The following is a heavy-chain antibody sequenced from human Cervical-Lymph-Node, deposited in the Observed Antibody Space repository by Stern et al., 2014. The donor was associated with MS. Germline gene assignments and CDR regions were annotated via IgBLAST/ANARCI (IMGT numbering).Heavy chain of an antibody. CDR2: INPNSGGT. CDR3: ARSDSSGYYYFAY. V-gene: IGHV1-2*02. J-gene: IGHJ4*02. D-gene: IGHD3-22*01. CDR1: GYTFTGYY. Sequence: VQLVESGAEVKKPGASVKVSCKASGYTFTGYYMHWVRQAPGQGLEWMGWINPNSGGTNYAQKFQGRVIMTRDTSISTAYMELSSLRSDDTAVYYCARSDSSGYYYFAYWGQGTLVTVSS.